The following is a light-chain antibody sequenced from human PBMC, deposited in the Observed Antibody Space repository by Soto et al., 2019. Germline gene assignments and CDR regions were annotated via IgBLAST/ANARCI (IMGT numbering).Light chain of an antibody. CDR2: EVS. Sequence: QSVLTQPPSASGSPGQSVTISCTGTRSDVFGYNYVSWYQHHPGKAPKLMIYEVSKRPSGVPDRFSGSKSGNTASLTVSGLQAEDEADYYCSSYAGSNIYYVFGTGTKVTVL. V-gene: IGLV2-8*01. CDR1: RSDVFGYNY. J-gene: IGLJ1*01. CDR3: SSYAGSNIYYV.